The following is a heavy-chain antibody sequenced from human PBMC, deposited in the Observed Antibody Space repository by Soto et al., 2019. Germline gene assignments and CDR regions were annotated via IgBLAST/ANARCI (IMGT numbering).Heavy chain of an antibody. Sequence: SETLSLTCTVSGGSISSGGYYWSWIRQHPGKGLEWIGYIYYSGSTYYNPSLKSRVTISVDTSKNQFSLKLSSVTAADTAVYYCASRAPAGASRPYYYGMDVWGQGTTVTVSS. CDR1: GGSISSGGYY. J-gene: IGHJ6*02. V-gene: IGHV4-31*03. CDR3: ASRAPAGASRPYYYGMDV. CDR2: IYYSGST. D-gene: IGHD3-10*01.